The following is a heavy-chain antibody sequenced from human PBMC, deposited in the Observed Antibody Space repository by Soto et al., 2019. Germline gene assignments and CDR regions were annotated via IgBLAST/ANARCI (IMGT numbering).Heavy chain of an antibody. J-gene: IGHJ3*02. CDR1: GSTFSSYT. V-gene: IGHV1-69*02. CDR3: VRAQNCDDSSGVDAFDI. CDR2: IIPILGLA. D-gene: IGHD3-22*01. Sequence: VASGKVSCKASGSTFSSYTITWVRQAPGQKLEWMGRIIPILGLANYAQKFQGRVTITAGKPTSTAYMELSSVRSEDTAVYYCVRAQNCDDSSGVDAFDIWGRGTMVTVS.